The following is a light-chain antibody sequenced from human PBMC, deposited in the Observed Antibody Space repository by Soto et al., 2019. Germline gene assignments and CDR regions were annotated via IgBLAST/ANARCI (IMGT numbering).Light chain of an antibody. J-gene: IGLJ2*01. Sequence: QPVLTQSPSASASLGASVKLTCTLSGGHSSYAIAWHQQRPEKGPRYLMKLNSDGSHSKGDGIPDRFSGSSSGAERYLTISSLQSEDEADYYCQTWGTGIQVFGGGTKLTVL. CDR1: GGHSSYA. CDR2: LNSDGSH. CDR3: QTWGTGIQV. V-gene: IGLV4-69*01.